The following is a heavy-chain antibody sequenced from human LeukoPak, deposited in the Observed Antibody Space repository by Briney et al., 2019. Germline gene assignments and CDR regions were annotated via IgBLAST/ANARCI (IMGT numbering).Heavy chain of an antibody. D-gene: IGHD3-22*01. CDR3: ARAPSEIGGYYPEYFRH. CDR1: GFTFRTYG. J-gene: IGHJ1*01. V-gene: IGHV3-23*01. Sequence: GGSLRLSCEASGFTFRTYGMTWVRQAPGKGLEWVSGITGSSTWTYYADSVRGRFTISRDNAKNTVSPQMNSLRAEDTGVYYCARAPSEIGGYYPEYFRHWGQGTLVTVSS. CDR2: ITGSSTWT.